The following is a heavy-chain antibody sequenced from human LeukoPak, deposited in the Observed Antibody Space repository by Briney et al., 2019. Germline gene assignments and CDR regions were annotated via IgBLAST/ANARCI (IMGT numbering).Heavy chain of an antibody. CDR1: GYSISSGYY. V-gene: IGHV4-38-2*01. CDR3: ARPRGSAWGNSDY. CDR2: IYHSGST. Sequence: PSETLSLTCAVSGYSISSGYYWGWIRAPAGKGLEWIGSIYHSGSTYYNPSLKSRVTISVDTSKNQFSLKLSSVTAADTAVYYCARPRGSAWGNSDYWGQGTLVTVSS. D-gene: IGHD6-6*01. J-gene: IGHJ4*02.